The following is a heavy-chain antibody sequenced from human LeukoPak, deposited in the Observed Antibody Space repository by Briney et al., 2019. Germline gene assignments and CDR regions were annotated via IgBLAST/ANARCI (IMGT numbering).Heavy chain of an antibody. V-gene: IGHV4-59*08. J-gene: IGHJ4*02. CDR3: ASLIVGATPYDYFDY. CDR2: IYYSGST. Sequence: PSETLSLTCTVSGGSISSYYWSWIRQPPGKGLEWIGYIYYSGSTNYNPSLKSRVTISVDTSKNQFSLKLSSVTAADTAVYYCASLIVGATPYDYFDYWGQGTLVTVSS. CDR1: GGSISSYY. D-gene: IGHD1-26*01.